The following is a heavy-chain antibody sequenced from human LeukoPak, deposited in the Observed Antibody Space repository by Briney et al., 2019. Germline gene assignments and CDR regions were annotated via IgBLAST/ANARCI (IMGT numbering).Heavy chain of an antibody. Sequence: QPGGSLRLSCAASGFTFSSYTMNWVRQAPGKGLQWVSTVSASSNIHYSDSVKGRFTISRDNARNSLYLQMNSPRDEDTAVYYCARDGLHTAHFDYWGQGTLVTVSS. J-gene: IGHJ4*02. CDR2: VSASSNI. D-gene: IGHD5-18*01. V-gene: IGHV3-48*02. CDR3: ARDGLHTAHFDY. CDR1: GFTFSSYT.